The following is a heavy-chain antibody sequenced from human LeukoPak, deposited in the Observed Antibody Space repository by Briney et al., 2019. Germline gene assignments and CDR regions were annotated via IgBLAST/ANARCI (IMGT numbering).Heavy chain of an antibody. D-gene: IGHD2/OR15-2a*01. CDR1: GASVSNSH. Sequence: SETLSLTCAVSGASVSNSHWNWIRQFPGKGLEWIGCLSYTGKTDYNPSLSSRVTTSLGTSNNQVSLKLKSVTAAGTAVYYCSEGYFEPFAHWGPGTLVTVSS. J-gene: IGHJ4*02. V-gene: IGHV4-59*02. CDR2: LSYTGKT. CDR3: SEGYFEPFAH.